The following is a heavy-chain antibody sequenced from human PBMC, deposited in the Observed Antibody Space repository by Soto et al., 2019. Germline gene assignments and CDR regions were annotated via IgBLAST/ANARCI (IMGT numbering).Heavy chain of an antibody. V-gene: IGHV3-30*03. CDR3: AISPEDYNDDVMDV. CDR1: GFTFSVHG. CDR2: ISYDGTNK. J-gene: IGHJ6*02. Sequence: QVQLVESGGGVVQPGRSLRLSCAASGFTFSVHGMDWVRQAPGKGLGWVALISYDGTNKYYADSVKGRFTISRDNSKNTLYLEINSLRAEDTAVYYCAISPEDYNDDVMDVWGQGTTLTVSS.